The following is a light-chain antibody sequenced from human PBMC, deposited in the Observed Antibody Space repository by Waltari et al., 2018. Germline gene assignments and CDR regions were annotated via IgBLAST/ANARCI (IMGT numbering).Light chain of an antibody. Sequence: QSVLTQPPSASGTPGQRVTISCSGSSPNVGSNTVNWYQHLPGTAPKLLIYNDNPRPSGVPERFSGSKSGTSASLAISGLQSEDEADYHCAVWDDSLLYVFGTGTKVTVL. V-gene: IGLV1-44*01. CDR2: NDN. J-gene: IGLJ1*01. CDR1: SPNVGSNT. CDR3: AVWDDSLLYV.